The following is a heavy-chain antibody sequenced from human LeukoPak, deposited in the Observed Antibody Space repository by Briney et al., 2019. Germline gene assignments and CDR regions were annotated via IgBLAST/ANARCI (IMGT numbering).Heavy chain of an antibody. CDR2: INHSGST. CDR1: GGSFSGYY. Sequence: SETLSLTCAVYGGSFSGYYWSWIRQPPGKGLEWIGEINHSGSTNYNPSLKSRVTISVDTSKNQFSLKLSSVTAADTAVYYCARWRPYYFDHWGQGTLVTVSS. V-gene: IGHV4-34*01. CDR3: ARWRPYYFDH. J-gene: IGHJ4*02.